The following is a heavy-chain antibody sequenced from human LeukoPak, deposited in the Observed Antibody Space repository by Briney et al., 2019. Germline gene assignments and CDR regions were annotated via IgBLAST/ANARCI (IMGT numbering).Heavy chain of an antibody. CDR1: GGSVSGGNYY. CDR3: ASLGLEYQLPYYFDY. J-gene: IGHJ4*02. V-gene: IGHV4-39*07. CDR2: IYHSGST. D-gene: IGHD2-2*01. Sequence: SETLSLTCTVSGGSVSGGNYYWGWIRQPPGKGLEWIGSIYHSGSTYYNPSLKSRVTISVDTSKNQFSLKLSSVTAADTAVYYCASLGLEYQLPYYFDYWGQGTLVTVSS.